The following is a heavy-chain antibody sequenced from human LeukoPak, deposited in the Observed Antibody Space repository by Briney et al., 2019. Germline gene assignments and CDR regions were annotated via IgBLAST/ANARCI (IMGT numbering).Heavy chain of an antibody. CDR2: SYSAGAT. CDR3: ARGASRISGPGIDY. CDR1: GFTVSSNL. J-gene: IGHJ4*02. D-gene: IGHD1-26*01. V-gene: IGHV3-53*01. Sequence: PGGSLTLSCAASGFTVSSNLMTWVRQSPGRGLEWLSSSYSAGATYYADSVKGRFTISRDHSNNSVSLQMTNLRVEDTAIYYCARGASRISGPGIDYGGKEPLVTVS.